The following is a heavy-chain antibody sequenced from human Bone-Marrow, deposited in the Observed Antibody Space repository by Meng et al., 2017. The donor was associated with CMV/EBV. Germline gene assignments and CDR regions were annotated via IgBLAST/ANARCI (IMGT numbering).Heavy chain of an antibody. V-gene: IGHV1-46*01. CDR2: INPSGGST. CDR3: ARGIFSYVWGDYFDY. Sequence: ASVKVSCKASGYTFTSYYMHWVRQAPGQGLEWMGIINPSGGSTSYAQKFQGRVTMTRNTSISTAYMELSILRSEDTAVYYCARGIFSYVWGDYFDYWGHGTRVTVSS. CDR1: GYTFTSYY. J-gene: IGHJ4*01. D-gene: IGHD3-16*01.